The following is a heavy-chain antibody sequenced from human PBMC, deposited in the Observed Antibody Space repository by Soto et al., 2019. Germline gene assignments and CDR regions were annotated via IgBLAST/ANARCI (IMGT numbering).Heavy chain of an antibody. J-gene: IGHJ4*02. CDR2: MKPISGTT. D-gene: IGHD6-19*01. CDR3: VRGRTVYDDSGWTYRWILAF. V-gene: IGHV1-8*01. CDR1: GYTFSNFD. Sequence: QVQLEQSGAEVRKPGASVKVSCKASGYTFSNFDVNWVRQAPGQGLEWMGWMKPISGTTDSAPKFRGRVTMTRNSSISTAYMQLSSLRFDDTAVYYCVRGRTVYDDSGWTYRWILAFWGQGTLVAVSS.